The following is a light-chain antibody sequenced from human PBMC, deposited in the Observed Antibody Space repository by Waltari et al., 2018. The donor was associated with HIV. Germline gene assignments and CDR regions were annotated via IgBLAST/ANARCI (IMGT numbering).Light chain of an antibody. V-gene: IGLV3-21*04. CDR2: YDS. CDR1: NIGSKS. CDR3: QVWDSSSDHVV. J-gene: IGLJ2*01. Sequence: SYVLTQPPSVSVAPGKTARITCGGNNIGSKSVHWYLQKPGQAPVLVIYYDSGRPSGSPELFSGSNSGNTATRTISRVEAGDEADYYCQVWDSSSDHVVFGGGTKLTVL.